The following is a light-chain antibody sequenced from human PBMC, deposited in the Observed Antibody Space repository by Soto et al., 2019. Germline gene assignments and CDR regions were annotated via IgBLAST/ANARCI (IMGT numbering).Light chain of an antibody. CDR2: GAS. J-gene: IGKJ3*01. V-gene: IGKV3-20*01. CDR1: QSVSSSF. Sequence: EIVLTQSPGTLSLSPGERATLSCRASQSVSSSFLAWYQQKPGQAPRLLIYGASNRATGIPDRFSGSGSGTDFTLTISRLEPEDFAVYYCQQYGSSFSFTFGPGTKVDIK. CDR3: QQYGSSFSFT.